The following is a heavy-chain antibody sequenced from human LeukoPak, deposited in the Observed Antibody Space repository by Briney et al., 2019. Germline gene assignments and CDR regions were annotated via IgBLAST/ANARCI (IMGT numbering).Heavy chain of an antibody. D-gene: IGHD6-13*01. CDR3: AKAPRNSSTMLDY. CDR2: INPSDGSI. Sequence: ASVKVSCKASGYTFTSHWIQWVRQAPGQGLEWMGLINPSDGSIAYAHRFQGRVTMTRDTSTSIIYMDLSSLRSEDTAVYYCAKAPRNSSTMLDYWGQGTLLTVSS. CDR1: GYTFTSHW. J-gene: IGHJ4*02. V-gene: IGHV1-46*01.